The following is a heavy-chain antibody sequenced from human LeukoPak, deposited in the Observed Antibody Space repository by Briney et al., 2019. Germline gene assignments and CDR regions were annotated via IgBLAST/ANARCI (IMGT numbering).Heavy chain of an antibody. V-gene: IGHV4-34*01. CDR3: ARGRPGYNYYDSSGYTYWFDP. Sequence: SETLSLTCAVYGASFTGYYWSWIRQPPGKGLEWLGEINQSVSTNYNPSLKSRVTISVDTSKNQFSLKLSSVTAADTAVYYCARGRPGYNYYDSSGYTYWFDPWGQGTLVTVSS. CDR1: GASFTGYY. CDR2: INQSVST. J-gene: IGHJ5*02. D-gene: IGHD3-22*01.